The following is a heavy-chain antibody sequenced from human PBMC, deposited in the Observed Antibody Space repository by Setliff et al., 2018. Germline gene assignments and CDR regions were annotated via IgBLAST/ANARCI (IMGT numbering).Heavy chain of an antibody. CDR1: GASVSSNIYY. CDR2: IYNSGSA. CDR3: AREQWLDPPGYYYMDV. Sequence: SETLSLTCTVSGASVSSNIYYWSWIRQPPGRGLEWIGCIYNSGSAIYSPSLKSRVTMSIDTSKNQFSLKLNSVTAADMAVYYCAREQWLDPPGYYYMDVWAKGTTVTVSS. D-gene: IGHD6-19*01. J-gene: IGHJ6*03. V-gene: IGHV4-61*01.